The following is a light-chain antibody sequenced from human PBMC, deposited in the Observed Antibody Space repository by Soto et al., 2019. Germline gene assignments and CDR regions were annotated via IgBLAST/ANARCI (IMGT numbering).Light chain of an antibody. J-gene: IGLJ1*01. CDR2: GNS. Sequence: QSVLTQPPSVSGAPGQRVTISCTGSSSNIGAGYDVHWYQQLPGTAPKLLIYGNSNRPSGVPDRFSGSKSGTSASLAITGLQADDEADYYCQSYDSNVTLRVFGTRTKVTVL. V-gene: IGLV1-40*01. CDR1: SSNIGAGYD. CDR3: QSYDSNVTLRV.